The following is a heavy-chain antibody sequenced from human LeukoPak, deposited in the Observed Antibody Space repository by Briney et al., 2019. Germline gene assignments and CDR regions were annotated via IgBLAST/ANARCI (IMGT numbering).Heavy chain of an antibody. CDR2: ISYGGKA. V-gene: IGHV4-31*11. CDR3: ARGYDYGEIDY. Sequence: SETLSLTCAVSGDSISSGGYWWSWIRQHPGKGPEWIGYISYGGKADYNPSLKSRVAISADTPKNQFSLKLSSTTAADTAVYYCARGYDYGEIDYWGQGTLVTVSS. CDR1: GDSISSGGYW. D-gene: IGHD4-17*01. J-gene: IGHJ4*02.